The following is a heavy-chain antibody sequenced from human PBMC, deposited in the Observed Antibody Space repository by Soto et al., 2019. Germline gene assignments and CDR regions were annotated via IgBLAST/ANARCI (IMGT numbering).Heavy chain of an antibody. J-gene: IGHJ6*02. CDR3: AKDREIDSSGWYRVNYYYGMDV. D-gene: IGHD6-19*01. CDR1: GFTFSSYG. Sequence: GGSLRLSCAASGFTFSSYGMHWVRQAPGKGLEWVAVISYDGSNKYYADSVKGRFTISRDNSKNTLYLQMNSLRAEDTAVYYCAKDREIDSSGWYRVNYYYGMDVWGQGTTVTVSS. V-gene: IGHV3-30*18. CDR2: ISYDGSNK.